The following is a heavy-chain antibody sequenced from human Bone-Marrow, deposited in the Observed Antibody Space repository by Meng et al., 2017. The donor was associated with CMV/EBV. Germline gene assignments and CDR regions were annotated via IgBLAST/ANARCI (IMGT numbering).Heavy chain of an antibody. CDR1: GFTFSSYG. J-gene: IGHJ6*02. CDR3: AKGDRPYYDFWSGYGVGYYYYGMDV. CDR2: IWYDGSNK. D-gene: IGHD3-3*01. Sequence: GESLKISCAASGFTFSSYGMHWVRQAPGKGLEWMAVIWYDGSNKYYADSVKGRFTISRDNSKNTLYLQMNSLRAEDTAVYYCAKGDRPYYDFWSGYGVGYYYYGMDVWGQGTTVTVSS. V-gene: IGHV3-33*06.